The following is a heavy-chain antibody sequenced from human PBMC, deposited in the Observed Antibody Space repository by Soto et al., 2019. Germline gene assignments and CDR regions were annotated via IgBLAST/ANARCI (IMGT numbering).Heavy chain of an antibody. D-gene: IGHD2-2*01. V-gene: IGHV4-38-2*02. CDR2: VYPSGNT. CDR3: VGHTASHNWFDP. J-gene: IGHJ5*02. Sequence: SETLSLTCTVSGDSVTNGFYWGWIRQSAGQGLEWLGTVYPSGNTYYNPSVRGRVSMSIDPSKNQFSLSLTSVTAADTARYFCVGHTASHNWFDPWGQGTLVTVSS. CDR1: GDSVTNGFY.